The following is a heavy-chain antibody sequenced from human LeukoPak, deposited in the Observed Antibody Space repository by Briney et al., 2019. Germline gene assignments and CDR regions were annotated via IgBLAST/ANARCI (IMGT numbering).Heavy chain of an antibody. CDR1: GYLFTGYY. J-gene: IGHJ4*02. V-gene: IGHV1-2*02. CDR3: VRDITMLRGVPY. Sequence: ASVKVSCKAPGYLFTGYYIHWVRQAPGQGLECMGSIKSNDGGTTFAQSFQGRVTMTRDTSISTAFMELNSLRFDDTAVYYCVRDITMLRGVPYWGQGTLVTVSS. CDR2: IKSNDGGT. D-gene: IGHD3-10*01.